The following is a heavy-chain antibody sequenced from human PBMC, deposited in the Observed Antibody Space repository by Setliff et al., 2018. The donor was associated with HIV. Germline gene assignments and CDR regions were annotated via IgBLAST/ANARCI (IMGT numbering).Heavy chain of an antibody. Sequence: SETLSLTCAVYGGSFSGYYWTWIRQPPGKGLEWIGEIDHSGSTNDNPSLKSRLTISVDTSKNQFSLRLRSVTAADSAVYYCARGTLVVPEARDYYYYLDIWGQGNTVT. D-gene: IGHD2-2*01. CDR1: GGSFSGYY. CDR2: IDHSGST. CDR3: ARGTLVVPEARDYYYYLDI. J-gene: IGHJ6*03. V-gene: IGHV4-34*01.